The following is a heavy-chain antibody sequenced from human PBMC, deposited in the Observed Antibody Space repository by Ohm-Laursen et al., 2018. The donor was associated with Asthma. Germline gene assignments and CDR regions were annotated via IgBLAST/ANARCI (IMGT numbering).Heavy chain of an antibody. CDR2: ISGNGGVI. V-gene: IGHV3-23*01. CDR3: ARDLMDWYSPSLDF. Sequence: SLRLSCTASGFSFGTFAMSWVRQPPGKGLEFVSDISGNGGVITNADSVKGRFTISRDNSKNTVYLQMNSLRPDDTAVYFCARDLMDWYSPSLDFWGQGTLVTVSS. D-gene: IGHD3/OR15-3a*01. J-gene: IGHJ4*02. CDR1: GFSFGTFA.